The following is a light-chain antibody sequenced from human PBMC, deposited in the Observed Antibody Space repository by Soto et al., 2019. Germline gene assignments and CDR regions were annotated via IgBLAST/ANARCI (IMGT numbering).Light chain of an antibody. Sequence: EVVLTQSPATLSLSPGEIATLSCRASQSVSSCLAWYQQRPGQAPRLLIYGASNRATGIPARLSGSGSGTDFTHPIGSLEDEDFSLYYCQQRTAWRMTFVQGTRLEIK. CDR2: GAS. CDR1: QSVSSC. J-gene: IGKJ5*01. CDR3: QQRTAWRMT. V-gene: IGKV3-11*01.